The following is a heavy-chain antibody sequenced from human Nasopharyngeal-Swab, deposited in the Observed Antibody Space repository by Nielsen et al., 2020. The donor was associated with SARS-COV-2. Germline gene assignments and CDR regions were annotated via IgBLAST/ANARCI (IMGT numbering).Heavy chain of an antibody. CDR2: ISSSSSYI. V-gene: IGHV3-21*01. CDR1: GFTFSSYS. D-gene: IGHD3-3*01. Sequence: GGSLRLSCAASGFTFSSYSMNWVRQAPGKGLEGVSSISSSSSYIYYADSVKGRFTISRDNAKNSLYLQMNSLRAEDTAVYYCARFGELRFLEWLNTRPDYWGQGTLVTVSS. CDR3: ARFGELRFLEWLNTRPDY. J-gene: IGHJ4*02.